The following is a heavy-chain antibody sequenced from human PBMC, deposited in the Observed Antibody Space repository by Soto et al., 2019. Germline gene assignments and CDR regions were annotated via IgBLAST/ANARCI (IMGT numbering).Heavy chain of an antibody. J-gene: IGHJ4*02. D-gene: IGHD4-4*01. Sequence: SVKVSCKASGGTFISYTISWVLQAPGQGLEWMGGIIPIFATANYAQKFQGRVTITADESTSTAYMELSSLRSEDTAMYYCARGYTNYDWGKYYFDYWGQGTLVTVSS. CDR3: ARGYTNYDWGKYYFDY. CDR2: IIPIFATA. CDR1: GGTFISYT. V-gene: IGHV1-69*13.